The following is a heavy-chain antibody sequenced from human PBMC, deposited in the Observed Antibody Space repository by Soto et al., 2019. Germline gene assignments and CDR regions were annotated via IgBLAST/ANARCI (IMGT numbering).Heavy chain of an antibody. CDR1: GFTFSGSA. J-gene: IGHJ4*02. CDR3: TRQIRIFEVVTFDY. V-gene: IGHV3-73*01. D-gene: IGHD3-3*01. Sequence: PGGSLRLSCAASGFTFSGSAMHWVRQASGKGLEWVGRIRSKANSYATAYAASVRGRFTISRDDSKNTAYLQMNSLKTEDTAVYYCTRQIRIFEVVTFDYWGQGTLVTVSS. CDR2: IRSKANSYAT.